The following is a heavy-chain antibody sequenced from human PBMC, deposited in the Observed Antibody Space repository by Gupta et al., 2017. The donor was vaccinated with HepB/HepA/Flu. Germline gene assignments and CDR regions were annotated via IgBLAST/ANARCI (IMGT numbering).Heavy chain of an antibody. D-gene: IGHD2-15*01. CDR2: ISPWDGAT. V-gene: IGHV1-46*02. J-gene: IGHJ3*01. CDR1: GYSFNNHY. Sequence: VQLVQHGAEVKKPGGAVRVACKASGYSFNNHYLHWVRQAPGQRPEWVRMISPWDGATNDAQKFQDRVTMTSDTSTTTVYIQLRSLRNEDSAVFYCAREVAGLWTLDVWGQGTLVTVS. CDR3: AREVAGLWTLDV.